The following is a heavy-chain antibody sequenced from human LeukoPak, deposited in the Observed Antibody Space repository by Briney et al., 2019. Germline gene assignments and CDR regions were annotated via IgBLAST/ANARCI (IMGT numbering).Heavy chain of an antibody. D-gene: IGHD1-26*01. CDR1: GASVSSGSLY. Sequence: SETLSLTCTVSGASVSSGSLYWSWIRQPPGKGLEWIGNIHYSGSTNHNPPLKSRVTISVDTSKNQFSLNLRSVTPGDTAVYYCATDSGSYYPDWGQGTLVTVSS. CDR2: IHYSGST. CDR3: ATDSGSYYPD. J-gene: IGHJ4*02. V-gene: IGHV4-61*01.